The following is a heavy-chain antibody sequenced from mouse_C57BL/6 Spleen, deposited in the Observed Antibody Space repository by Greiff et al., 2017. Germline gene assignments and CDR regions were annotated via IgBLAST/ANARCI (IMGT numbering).Heavy chain of an antibody. V-gene: IGHV3-6*01. Sequence: EVHLVESGPGLVKPSQSLSLTCSVTGYSITSGYYWNWIRQFPGNKLEWMGYISYDGSNNYNPSPKNRISITRDTSKNQFFLKLNSVTTEDTATYYCARDPTAQAPFAYWGQGTLVTVSA. J-gene: IGHJ3*01. CDR3: ARDPTAQAPFAY. D-gene: IGHD3-2*02. CDR2: ISYDGSN. CDR1: GYSITSGYY.